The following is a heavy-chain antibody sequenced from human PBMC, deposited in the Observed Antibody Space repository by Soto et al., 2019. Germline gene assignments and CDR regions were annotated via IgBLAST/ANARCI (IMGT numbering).Heavy chain of an antibody. Sequence: ASVKVSCKASGYIFTSYYIHWVRQAPGQGLEWMGWINPFDGSRMFSQSFQGRVTMTRDTSTSTVYMEVSSLRSEDTAVYYCSRVDPGETSPFDHWG. CDR3: SRVDPGETSPFDH. J-gene: IGHJ4*01. CDR1: GYIFTSYY. V-gene: IGHV1-46*03. CDR2: INPFDGSR. D-gene: IGHD3-10*01.